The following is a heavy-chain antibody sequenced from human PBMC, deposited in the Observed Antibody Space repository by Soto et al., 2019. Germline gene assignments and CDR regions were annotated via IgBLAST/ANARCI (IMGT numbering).Heavy chain of an antibody. Sequence: SETLSLTCAVYGGSFSSYYWSWIRQPPRNGLEWIGYIYYSGSTNYNPSLKSRITISVDTSKNQFSLKLSSVTAADTAVYYCARQWGTDAFDIWGQGTMVTVSS. J-gene: IGHJ3*02. CDR3: ARQWGTDAFDI. D-gene: IGHD1-1*01. CDR1: GGSFSSYY. CDR2: IYYSGST. V-gene: IGHV4-59*08.